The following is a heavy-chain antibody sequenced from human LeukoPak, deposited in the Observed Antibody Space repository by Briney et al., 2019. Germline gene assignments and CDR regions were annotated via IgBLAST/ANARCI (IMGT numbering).Heavy chain of an antibody. CDR3: ARAWRGYSYGFLFDY. D-gene: IGHD5-18*01. CDR2: IKQDGSEK. J-gene: IGHJ4*02. Sequence: PGGSLRLSCAASGFTFSSYWMSWVRQAPGKGLEWAANIKQDGSEKYYVDSVKGRFTISRDNAKNSLYLQMNSLRAEDTAVYYCARAWRGYSYGFLFDYWGQGTLVTVSS. V-gene: IGHV3-7*01. CDR1: GFTFSSYW.